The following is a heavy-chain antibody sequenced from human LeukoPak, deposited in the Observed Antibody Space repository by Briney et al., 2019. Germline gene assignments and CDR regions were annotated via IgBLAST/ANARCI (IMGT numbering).Heavy chain of an antibody. J-gene: IGHJ6*03. CDR3: ARGTYYYGSGTAAPGGYYYYYMGV. CDR2: MNPNSGNT. V-gene: IGHV1-8*01. D-gene: IGHD3-10*01. CDR1: GYTFTSYD. Sequence: ASVKVSCKASGYTFTSYDINWVRQATGQGLEWMGWMNPNSGNTGYAQKFQGRVTMTRNTSISTAYMELSSLRSEDTAVYYCARGTYYYGSGTAAPGGYYYYYMGVWGKGTTVTVSS.